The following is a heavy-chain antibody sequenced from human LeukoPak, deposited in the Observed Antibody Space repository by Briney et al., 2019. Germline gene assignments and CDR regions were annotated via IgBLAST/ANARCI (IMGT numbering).Heavy chain of an antibody. CDR3: ASRANPGY. V-gene: IGHV3-48*03. Sequence: GGSLRLSCAASGLRFSDYEMNWVRQAPGKGLEWVSYISSSGISIYYADSVRGRFTLARDDAKNSLYLQMNSLRAEDTAVYYCASRANPGYWGQGTLVTVSS. CDR2: ISSSGISI. CDR1: GLRFSDYE. J-gene: IGHJ4*02.